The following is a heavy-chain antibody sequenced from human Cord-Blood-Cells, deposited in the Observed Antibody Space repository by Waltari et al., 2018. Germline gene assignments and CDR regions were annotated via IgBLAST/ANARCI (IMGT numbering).Heavy chain of an antibody. D-gene: IGHD6-6*01. CDR3: ARAADSSSSNYYFDY. Sequence: EVQLVETGGGLIQPGGSLRLSCAASGFTVSSNYMSWVCQAPGKGLEWVSVIYRGGSTYFADAVKGRFTISRDNSKNTLYLQMNSLRAEDTAVYYCARAADSSSSNYYFDYWGQGTLVTVSS. CDR2: IYRGGST. J-gene: IGHJ4*02. CDR1: GFTVSSNY. V-gene: IGHV3-53*02.